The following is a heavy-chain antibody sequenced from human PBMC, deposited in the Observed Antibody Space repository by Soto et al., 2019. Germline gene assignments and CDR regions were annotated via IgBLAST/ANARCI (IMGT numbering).Heavy chain of an antibody. CDR3: ARDISHDYGDYMAGYYYGMDV. CDR1: GFTFSDYY. D-gene: IGHD4-17*01. V-gene: IGHV3-11*01. J-gene: IGHJ6*02. CDR2: ISSSGSTI. Sequence: PGGSLRLSCAASGFTFSDYYMSWIRQAPGKGLEWVSYISSSGSTISYADSVKGRFTISRNNAKNSLYLQMNSLRAEDTAVYYCARDISHDYGDYMAGYYYGMDVWGQGTTVTVSS.